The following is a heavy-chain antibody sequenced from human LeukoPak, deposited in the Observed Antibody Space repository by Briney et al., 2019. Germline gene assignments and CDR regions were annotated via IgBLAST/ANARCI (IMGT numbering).Heavy chain of an antibody. Sequence: ASVKVSCKASGYTFTSYGISWVRQAPGQGLEWMGWISAYNGNTNYAQKLQGRVTMTTDTSTSTAYMELRSLRSDDTAVYYCARSCSSTSCYTILNYYYYYMDVWGKGTTVTVSS. J-gene: IGHJ6*03. V-gene: IGHV1-18*01. CDR1: GYTFTSYG. CDR2: ISAYNGNT. CDR3: ARSCSSTSCYTILNYYYYYMDV. D-gene: IGHD2-2*02.